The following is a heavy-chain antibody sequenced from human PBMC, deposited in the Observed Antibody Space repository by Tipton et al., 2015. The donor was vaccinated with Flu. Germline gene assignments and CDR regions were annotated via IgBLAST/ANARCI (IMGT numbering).Heavy chain of an antibody. CDR1: GGSLSSYY. Sequence: TLSLTCTVSGGSLSSYYWSWIRQPPGKGLEWIGGLSYSGSTYYNPSLRSRVVISVDTSKNHFSLKLTSVTVADTAIYYCARLSFYDVDLKNFYFEDWGQGTLVTVSS. J-gene: IGHJ4*02. D-gene: IGHD3-10*02. CDR2: LSYSGST. V-gene: IGHV4-59*05. CDR3: ARLSFYDVDLKNFYFED.